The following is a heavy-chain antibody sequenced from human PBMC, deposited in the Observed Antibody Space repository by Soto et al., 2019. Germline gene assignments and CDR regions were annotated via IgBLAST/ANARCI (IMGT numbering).Heavy chain of an antibody. D-gene: IGHD1-20*01. CDR3: ARRITSSFDY. V-gene: IGHV3-23*01. CDR1: GFTFSIYN. J-gene: IGHJ4*02. Sequence: VQLLESGGGLVQPGGSLRLSCVASGFTFSIYNMNWVRQAPGKGLEWVSVITGSGDYTNYADSVKGRFTISRDNSKNTLYLQMNRLRAEDTAVYFCARRITSSFDYWGQGTLVTVSS. CDR2: ITGSGDYT.